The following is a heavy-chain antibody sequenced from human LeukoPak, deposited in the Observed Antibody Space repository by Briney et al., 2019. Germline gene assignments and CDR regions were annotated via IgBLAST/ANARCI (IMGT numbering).Heavy chain of an antibody. J-gene: IGHJ4*02. V-gene: IGHV4-4*07. CDR2: IYTSGST. CDR1: GDSISSYF. Sequence: PSETLSLTCNVSGDSISSYFWTWIRQPAGKGLEWIGRIYTSGSTNYNPSLKSRVTMSVDTSKNHFSLMLSSVTAADTAVYYCALEFYDFSSGYYMIYWGQGTLVTVSA. CDR3: ALEFYDFSSGYYMIY. D-gene: IGHD3-3*01.